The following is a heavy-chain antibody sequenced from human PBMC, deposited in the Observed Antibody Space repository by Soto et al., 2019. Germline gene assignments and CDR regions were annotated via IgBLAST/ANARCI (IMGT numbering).Heavy chain of an antibody. CDR3: TRGGSAGSGNYNPHYYHMDV. CDR1: GFTFSDHY. D-gene: IGHD3-10*01. V-gene: IGHV3-72*01. J-gene: IGHJ6*02. Sequence: VGSLRLSCVASGFTFSDHYMDWVRQAPGRGLEWVGRTANRANSYNTQYAASVKGRFTISRDDSQNSLYLQMNSLKTEDTAVYYCTRGGSAGSGNYNPHYYHMDVWGQGTTVTVSS. CDR2: TANRANSYNT.